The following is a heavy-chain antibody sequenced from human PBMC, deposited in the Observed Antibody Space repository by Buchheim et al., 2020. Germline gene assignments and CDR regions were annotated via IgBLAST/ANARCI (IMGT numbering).Heavy chain of an antibody. CDR3: ARECTSGNSNNGPTDY. D-gene: IGHD3-10*01. CDR2: IWYDGSNR. V-gene: IGHV3-33*01. J-gene: IGHJ4*02. Sequence: QVQLVETGGGVVQPGRSLRLSCAASGFTFSSHAMHWVRQAPGKGLEWVAFIWYDGSNRHYADSVKGRFTVSRDNSKNTLFLEMNSLRVEDTAVYYCARECTSGNSNNGPTDYWGQGTL. CDR1: GFTFSSHA.